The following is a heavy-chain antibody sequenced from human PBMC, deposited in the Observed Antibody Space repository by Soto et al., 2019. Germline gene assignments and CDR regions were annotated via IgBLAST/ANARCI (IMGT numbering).Heavy chain of an antibody. V-gene: IGHV4-34*01. Sequence: QVQLQQWGAGLLKPSETLSLTCAVYGGSFSGYYWSWIRQPPGKGLEWIGEINHSGSTNYNPSLKSRVTISVDTSKNQFSLKLSSVTAADTAVYYGARRRRYSSKMFDPWGQGTLVTVSS. CDR1: GGSFSGYY. J-gene: IGHJ5*02. CDR2: INHSGST. CDR3: ARRRRYSSKMFDP. D-gene: IGHD6-6*01.